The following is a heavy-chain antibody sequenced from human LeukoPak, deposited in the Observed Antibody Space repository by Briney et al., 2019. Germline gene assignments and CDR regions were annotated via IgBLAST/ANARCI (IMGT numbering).Heavy chain of an antibody. CDR2: IGTAGDT. Sequence: GGSLRLSCAASGFTFSSYDMHWVRQATGKGLEWVSAIGTAGDTYYPGSVKGRFTISRENAKNSLYLQMNSLRAGDTAVYYCARGFLGYDLGITFDYWGQGTLVTVSS. J-gene: IGHJ4*02. CDR1: GFTFSSYD. D-gene: IGHD3-3*01. CDR3: ARGFLGYDLGITFDY. V-gene: IGHV3-13*01.